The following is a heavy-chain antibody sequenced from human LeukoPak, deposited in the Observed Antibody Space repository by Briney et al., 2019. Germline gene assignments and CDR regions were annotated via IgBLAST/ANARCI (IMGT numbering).Heavy chain of an antibody. D-gene: IGHD3-10*01. CDR1: GFTFSSYA. V-gene: IGHV3-23*01. J-gene: IGHJ6*03. CDR2: ISGSGGST. Sequence: PGGSLRLSCAASGFTFSSYAMSWVRQAPGKGLEWVSAISGSGGSTYYADCVKGRFTISRDNSKNPLYLQMNSLRAEDTAVYYCAKVRGDDGYYYYMDVWGKGTTVTVSS. CDR3: AKVRGDDGYYYYMDV.